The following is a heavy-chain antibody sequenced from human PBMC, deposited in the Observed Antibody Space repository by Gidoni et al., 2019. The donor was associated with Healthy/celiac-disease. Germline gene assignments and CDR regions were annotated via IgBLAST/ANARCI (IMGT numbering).Heavy chain of an antibody. J-gene: IGHJ6*02. CDR2: INHSGST. V-gene: IGHV4-34*01. CDR3: ARGRPLRFLEWPPRGVYYYYGMDV. Sequence: QVQLPQWGAVLFKPSETLSLTCSFYGGSFIGYYLSWILQPPGKGLEWIGEINHSGSTNYNPSLKSRVTISVDTYKNQFSLKLRSVTAEDTAVYYCARGRPLRFLEWPPRGVYYYYGMDVWGQGTTVTVSS. D-gene: IGHD3-3*01. CDR1: GGSFIGYY.